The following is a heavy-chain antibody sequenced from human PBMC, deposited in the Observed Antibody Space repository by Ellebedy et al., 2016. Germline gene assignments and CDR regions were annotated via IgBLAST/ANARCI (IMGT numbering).Heavy chain of an antibody. Sequence: GGSLRLSXATSGFNFRTYGMHWVRQAPGKGLEWVGIIWYDGSNTYYADSVKGRFTISRDSSKNSVYLRMNNLRLEDTAVYYCRQGHYADLWGQGTLVTVSS. V-gene: IGHV3-33*01. J-gene: IGHJ4*02. CDR1: GFNFRTYG. D-gene: IGHD4-17*01. CDR2: IWYDGSNT. CDR3: RQGHYADL.